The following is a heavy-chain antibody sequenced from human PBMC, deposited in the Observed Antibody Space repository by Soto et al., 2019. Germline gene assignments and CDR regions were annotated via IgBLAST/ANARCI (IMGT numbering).Heavy chain of an antibody. D-gene: IGHD6-13*01. Sequence: SETLSLTCAVSGGSISGTTYSWSWIRQPPGKGLEWIGYIYDSGNTYYDPSLKSQFSISVDRSKNQFSLKLSSVTAADTAVYYCARGQGAAAGHSNFDYWGQGALVTVSS. CDR3: ARGQGAAAGHSNFDY. J-gene: IGHJ4*02. CDR2: IYDSGNT. V-gene: IGHV4-30-2*01. CDR1: GGSISGTTYS.